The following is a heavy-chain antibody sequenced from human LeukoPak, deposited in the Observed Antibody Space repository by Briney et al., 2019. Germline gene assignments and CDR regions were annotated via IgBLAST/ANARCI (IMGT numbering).Heavy chain of an antibody. J-gene: IGHJ4*02. Sequence: GGSLRLSCAASGFTFSSYAMSWVRQAPGKGLEWASAISGSGGSTYYADSVKGRFTISRDNSKNTLYLQMNSLRAEDTAVYYCASAGDFWSGYRSGVFDYWGQGTLVTVSS. CDR1: GFTFSSYA. CDR3: ASAGDFWSGYRSGVFDY. V-gene: IGHV3-23*01. D-gene: IGHD3-3*01. CDR2: ISGSGGST.